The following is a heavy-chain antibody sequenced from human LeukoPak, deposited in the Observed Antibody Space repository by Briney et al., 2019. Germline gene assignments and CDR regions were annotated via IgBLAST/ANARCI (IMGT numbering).Heavy chain of an antibody. Sequence: SETLSLTCTVSGGSVSGYFWNWIRRPPGKGLEWIGYIDYSGSSNYNPSLQSRVSISVDTSKNQVSLKLSSVTAADTAVYYCARQDYGDYPPGYWGQGTLVTVSS. CDR2: IDYSGSS. CDR1: GGSVSGYF. D-gene: IGHD4-17*01. CDR3: ARQDYGDYPPGY. V-gene: IGHV4-59*02. J-gene: IGHJ4*02.